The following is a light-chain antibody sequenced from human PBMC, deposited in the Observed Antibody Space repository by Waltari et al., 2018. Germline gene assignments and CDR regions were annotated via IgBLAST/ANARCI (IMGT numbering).Light chain of an antibody. CDR2: DKN. V-gene: IGLV1-40*01. CDR3: QSFDYSLNTVV. Sequence: QSVLTQPPSVSGAPGQRVTISCTGSSSNIGAGYDVHWYQQLPGTAPKLLIYDKNNRPSGVPDRFSGSKSGTSASLAITGLQAEDEADYYCQSFDYSLNTVVFGGGTKLTVL. J-gene: IGLJ2*01. CDR1: SSNIGAGYD.